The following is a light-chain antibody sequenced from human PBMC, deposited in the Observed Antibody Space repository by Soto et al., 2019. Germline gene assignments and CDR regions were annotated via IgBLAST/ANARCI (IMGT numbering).Light chain of an antibody. CDR1: SSDVGGYNY. CDR3: SSYTRSSTVV. J-gene: IGLJ3*02. CDR2: EIS. V-gene: IGLV2-14*01. Sequence: QSALTQPASVSGSPGQSITISCTGTSSDVGGYNYVYWYQQHPGKAPKLIICEISNRPSGVSYRFSGSKSGTTASLTITGLQAEDEADYYCSSYTRSSTVVFGGGTKLTVL.